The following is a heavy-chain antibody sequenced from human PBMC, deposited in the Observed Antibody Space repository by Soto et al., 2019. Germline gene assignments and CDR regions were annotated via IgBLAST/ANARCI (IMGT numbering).Heavy chain of an antibody. V-gene: IGHV3-7*03. CDR3: ATRGAGSLGRRWELPDGAFDI. CDR1: GFTFSSYW. CDR2: IKQDGSEK. Sequence: GGSLRLSCAASGFTFSSYWMSWVRQAPGKGLEWVANIKQDGSEKYYVDSVKGRFTISRDNAKNSLYLQMNSLRAEDTAVYYCATRGAGSLGRRWELPDGAFDIWGQGTMVTVSS. D-gene: IGHD2-15*01. J-gene: IGHJ3*02.